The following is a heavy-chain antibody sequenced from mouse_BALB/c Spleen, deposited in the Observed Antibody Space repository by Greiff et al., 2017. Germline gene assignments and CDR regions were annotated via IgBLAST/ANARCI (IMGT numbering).Heavy chain of an antibody. CDR3: AASTATVYFDY. Sequence: EVQLVESGGDLVKPGGSLKLSCAASGFTFSSYGMSWVRQTPDKRLEWVATISSGGSYTYYPDSVKGRFTISRDNAKNTLYLQMSSLKSEDTAMYYCAASTATVYFDYWGQGTTLTVSS. CDR2: ISSGGSYT. J-gene: IGHJ2*01. V-gene: IGHV5-6*01. D-gene: IGHD1-2*01. CDR1: GFTFSSYG.